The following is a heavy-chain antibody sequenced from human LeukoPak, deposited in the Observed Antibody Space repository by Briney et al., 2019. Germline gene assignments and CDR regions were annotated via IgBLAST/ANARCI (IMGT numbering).Heavy chain of an antibody. CDR1: GDSISTSNSY. CDR2: INHSGST. J-gene: IGHJ6*03. CDR3: ARQRRYSYGTRTTGYYYMDV. Sequence: SETLSLTCTVSGDSISTSNSYWGWIRQPPGKGLEWIGEINHSGSTNYNPSLKSRVTISVDTSKNQFSLKLSSVTAADTAVYYCARQRRYSYGTRTTGYYYMDVWGKGTTVTISS. D-gene: IGHD5-18*01. V-gene: IGHV4-39*01.